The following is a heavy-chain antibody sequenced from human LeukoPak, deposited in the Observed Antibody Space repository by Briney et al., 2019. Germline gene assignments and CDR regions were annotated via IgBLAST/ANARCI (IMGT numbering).Heavy chain of an antibody. CDR2: ISSSSSYI. D-gene: IGHD6-19*01. Sequence: GGSLRLSCAASGFTFSSYSMNWVRQAPGKGLEWVSSISSSSSYIYYADSVKGRFTISRDNAKNSLYLQMNSLRAEDTAVYYCARDPRGLVPPFGSQHWGQGTLVTVSS. V-gene: IGHV3-21*01. J-gene: IGHJ1*01. CDR3: ARDPRGLVPPFGSQH. CDR1: GFTFSSYS.